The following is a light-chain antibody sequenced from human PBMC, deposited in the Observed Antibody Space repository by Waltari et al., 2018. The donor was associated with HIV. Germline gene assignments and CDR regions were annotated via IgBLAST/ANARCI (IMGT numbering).Light chain of an antibody. CDR2: YAS. Sequence: SYVLTQPPSVSVAPGKTARITCGGTNIGRKSVHWYQQKPGQAPVLVIYYASDRPSGIPERFSGSNSGNTATLTISRVEAGDEADYYCQVWDSSSDHPVFGTGTKVTVL. V-gene: IGLV3-21*04. CDR3: QVWDSSSDHPV. CDR1: NIGRKS. J-gene: IGLJ1*01.